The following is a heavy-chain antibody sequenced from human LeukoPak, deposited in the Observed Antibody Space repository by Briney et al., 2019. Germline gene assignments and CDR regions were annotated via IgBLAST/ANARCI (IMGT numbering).Heavy chain of an antibody. CDR3: STGSGHAFDI. D-gene: IGHD3-10*01. J-gene: IGHJ3*02. CDR2: INSDGSST. V-gene: IGHV3-74*01. Sequence: GGSLRLSCAASGFTFSSYWMHWVRQVPGKGLVWVSRINSDGSSTSYADSVKGRFTISRDNAKNTLYVQMNSLKAEDTSVYYCSTGSGHAFDIWGRGTMVTVSS. CDR1: GFTFSSYW.